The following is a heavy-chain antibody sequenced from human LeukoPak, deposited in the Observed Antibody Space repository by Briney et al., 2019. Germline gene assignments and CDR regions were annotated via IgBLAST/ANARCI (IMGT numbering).Heavy chain of an antibody. CDR3: ARGVGDYGHYYYYYMDV. J-gene: IGHJ6*03. CDR1: GFTFSTFA. CDR2: IFPSGGEI. Sequence: GGSLRLSCEASGFTFSTFAMIWVRQPPGKGLEWVSSIFPSGGEIHYADSVRGRFTISRDNSKSTLSLQMNRLRAEDTALYYCARGVGDYGHYYYYYMDVWGKGTTVTVSS. D-gene: IGHD4-17*01. V-gene: IGHV3-23*01.